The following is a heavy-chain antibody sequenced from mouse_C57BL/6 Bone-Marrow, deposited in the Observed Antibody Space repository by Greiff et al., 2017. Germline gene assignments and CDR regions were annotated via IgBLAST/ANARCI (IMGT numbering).Heavy chain of an antibody. Sequence: LQQSGAELVKPGASVKLSCKASGYTFTSYWMHWVKQRPGRGLEWIGRIDPNSGGTKYNEKFKSKATLTVDKPSSTAYMQLSSLTSEDSAVYYCARWGFYYYGSSLYYYAMDYWGQGTSVTVSS. CDR1: GYTFTSYW. CDR3: ARWGFYYYGSSLYYYAMDY. D-gene: IGHD1-1*01. CDR2: IDPNSGGT. V-gene: IGHV1-72*01. J-gene: IGHJ4*01.